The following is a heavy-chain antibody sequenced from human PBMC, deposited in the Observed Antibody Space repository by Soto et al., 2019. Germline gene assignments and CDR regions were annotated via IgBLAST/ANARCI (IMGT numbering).Heavy chain of an antibody. J-gene: IGHJ4*02. CDR3: ARGASPLIYY. CDR2: INAGNGNT. Sequence: QVQLVQSGAEVKKPGASVKVSCKASGYTFTSYAMRWVRQAPGQRLEWMGWINAGNGNTKYSQKFQGRVTIIRDTSASTAYMELSSLRSEDTAVYYCARGASPLIYYWGQGTLVTVSS. V-gene: IGHV1-3*01. CDR1: GYTFTSYA. D-gene: IGHD1-26*01.